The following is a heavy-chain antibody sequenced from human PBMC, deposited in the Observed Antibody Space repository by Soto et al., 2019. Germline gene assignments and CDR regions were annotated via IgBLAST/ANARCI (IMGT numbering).Heavy chain of an antibody. V-gene: IGHV3-7*05. CDR2: IKQDGSEN. J-gene: IGHJ6*02. D-gene: IGHD2-15*01. CDR3: ARREGYCSGGSRYSRYYGMDV. Sequence: EVQLVESGGGLVQPGGSLRLSCAASGFTFSSYWMSWVRQAPGKGLEWVANIKQDGSENYYVDSVKGRFTVSRDNAKNSLYLQMNSLRAEDTAVYYCARREGYCSGGSRYSRYYGMDVWGQGTTVTVSS. CDR1: GFTFSSYW.